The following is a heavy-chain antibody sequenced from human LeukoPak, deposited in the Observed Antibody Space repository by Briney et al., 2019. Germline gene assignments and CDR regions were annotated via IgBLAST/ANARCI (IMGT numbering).Heavy chain of an antibody. D-gene: IGHD3-22*01. CDR3: ARDLSSGYYPKYFDY. CDR1: GGSFSGYY. Sequence: YPSETLSLTCAVYGGSFSGYYWSWIRQPPGKGLEWIGEINHSGSTNYNPSLKSRVTISVDTSKNQFSLKLSSVTAADTAVYYCARDLSSGYYPKYFDYWGQGTLVTVSS. V-gene: IGHV4-34*01. CDR2: INHSGST. J-gene: IGHJ4*02.